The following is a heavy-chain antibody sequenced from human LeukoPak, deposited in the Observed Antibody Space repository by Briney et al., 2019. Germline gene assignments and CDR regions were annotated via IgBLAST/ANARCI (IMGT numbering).Heavy chain of an antibody. CDR2: LTGSGTST. CDR3: GRRPAGAGHIDY. CDR1: GFTFSSYA. Sequence: GESLRLSCAASGFTFSSYAMNWVRRARGKGLEWVSALTGSGTSTYSSASVKGRFTISRNNSKNALYLQMNRLSPEATAVYYCGRRPAGAGHIDYWGQGTLVTVSS. D-gene: IGHD2-8*02. V-gene: IGHV3-23*01. J-gene: IGHJ4*02.